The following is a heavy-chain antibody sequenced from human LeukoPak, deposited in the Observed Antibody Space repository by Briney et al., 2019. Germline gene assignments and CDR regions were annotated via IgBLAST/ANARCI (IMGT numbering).Heavy chain of an antibody. CDR2: VNPNSGNT. D-gene: IGHD5-18*01. Sequence: ASVKVSCKASGYTFTSYDINWVRQATGQGLEWMEWVNPNSGNTGYAQKFQGRVTMTRNTSISTAYMELSSLRSEDTAVYYCARGRVGYSYGFYFDYWGQGTLVTVSS. J-gene: IGHJ4*02. CDR3: ARGRVGYSYGFYFDY. V-gene: IGHV1-8*01. CDR1: GYTFTSYD.